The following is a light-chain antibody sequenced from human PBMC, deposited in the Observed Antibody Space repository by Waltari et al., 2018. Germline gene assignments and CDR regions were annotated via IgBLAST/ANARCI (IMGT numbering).Light chain of an antibody. J-gene: IGLJ3*02. CDR2: SNG. CDR3: ATWDDRLTGVL. CDR1: NSNIGSNV. Sequence: QSVLTQPPSASGTPGPRVTISCSGSNSNIGSNVVNWYQQLPGKAPRLLIYSNGQRPAGVPDRFSGSKSGTSASLAISGLQSEDEADYYCATWDDRLTGVLFGGGTKVTVL. V-gene: IGLV1-44*01.